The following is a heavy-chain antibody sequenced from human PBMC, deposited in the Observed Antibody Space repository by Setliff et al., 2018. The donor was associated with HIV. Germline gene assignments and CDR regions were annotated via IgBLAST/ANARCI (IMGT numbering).Heavy chain of an antibody. CDR2: FSGGGGGT. Sequence: PGGSLRLSCAASGFTFSNYAMNWVRQAPGKGLEWVSFFSGGGGGTYYADSLKGRFTNSSDNSTNTLYLQMNSVGAEDTAVYYCARTYFHASGNYGGFYFESWGQGTLVTVSS. J-gene: IGHJ4*02. CDR3: ARTYFHASGNYGGFYFES. V-gene: IGHV3-23*01. CDR1: GFTFSNYA. D-gene: IGHD3-10*01.